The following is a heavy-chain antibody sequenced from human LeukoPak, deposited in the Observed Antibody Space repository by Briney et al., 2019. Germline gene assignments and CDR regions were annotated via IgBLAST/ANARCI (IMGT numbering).Heavy chain of an antibody. J-gene: IGHJ5*02. CDR1: GFTFSSYW. CDR2: INDDGSDA. D-gene: IGHD6-13*01. Sequence: GGSLRLSCAASGFTFSSYWMTWVRQAPGKGLEWVANINDDGSDANYVDSVKGRFTVSRDNAKNSLYLQMNSLRVEDTAVYYCASRSINWYRRNNWFDPWGQGTLVTVSS. V-gene: IGHV3-7*01. CDR3: ASRSINWYRRNNWFDP.